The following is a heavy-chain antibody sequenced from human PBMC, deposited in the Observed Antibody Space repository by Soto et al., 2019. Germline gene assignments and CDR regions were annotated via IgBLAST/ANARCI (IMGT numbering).Heavy chain of an antibody. D-gene: IGHD5-12*01. CDR3: GRTITGRFLAAAY. CDR1: CYTFTNYP. V-gene: IGHV1-18*01. Sequence: VKVSFKASCYTFTNYPITWVRPAPGQGLEWMGWISAHSGETKYAQKFQCRVTMTTDTSTSTAYLELRSLRSDDTAVYYCGRTITGRFLAAAYWGKGTWVTVSS. CDR2: ISAHSGET. J-gene: IGHJ4*02.